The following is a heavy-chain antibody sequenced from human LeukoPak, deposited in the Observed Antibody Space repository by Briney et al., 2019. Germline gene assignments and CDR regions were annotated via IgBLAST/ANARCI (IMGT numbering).Heavy chain of an antibody. J-gene: IGHJ6*03. Sequence: ASVKVSCKASGGTFSSYAISWVRQAPGQGLEWMGGIIPIFGTANYAQKFQGRVTITADKSTSTAYMELSSLRSEDTAVYYCARDGGVVGAKYYYYMDVWGKGTTVTVSS. CDR1: GGTFSSYA. CDR2: IIPIFGTA. CDR3: ARDGGVVGAKYYYYMDV. V-gene: IGHV1-69*06. D-gene: IGHD1-26*01.